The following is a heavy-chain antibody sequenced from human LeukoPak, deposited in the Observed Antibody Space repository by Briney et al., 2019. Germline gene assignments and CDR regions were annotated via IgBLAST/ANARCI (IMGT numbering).Heavy chain of an antibody. CDR3: ARRAVGWFRVAADGTKGWFDP. V-gene: IGHV4-34*01. CDR2: INDREGI. Sequence: PSEALSLTCAVHGGSFRVYYWSWIRQPPGKRLEWSWEINDREGIIYNPSLKSRVTISVDTSKNQFSLKLSSVTAADTAVYYCARRAVGWFRVAADGTKGWFDPWGQGTLVTVSS. D-gene: IGHD6-13*01. CDR1: GGSFRVYY. J-gene: IGHJ5*02.